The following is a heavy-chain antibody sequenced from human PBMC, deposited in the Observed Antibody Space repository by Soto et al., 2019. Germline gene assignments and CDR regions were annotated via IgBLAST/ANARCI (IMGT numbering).Heavy chain of an antibody. CDR1: GWSFSGYY. J-gene: IGHJ5*02. CDR2: INHRGST. V-gene: IGHV4-34*01. Sequence: SETLSLTCAVYGWSFSGYYWSWIRQPPGKGLEWIGEINHRGSTNYNPSLKSRVTISVDTSKNQFSLKLTSVTAADTAVYYCARGLWAHRYDSWGQGNLVTVSS. CDR3: ARGLWAHRYDS. D-gene: IGHD3-16*01.